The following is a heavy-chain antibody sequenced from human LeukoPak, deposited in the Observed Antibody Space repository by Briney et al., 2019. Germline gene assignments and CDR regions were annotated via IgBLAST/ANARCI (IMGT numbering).Heavy chain of an antibody. CDR1: GFTFSNYA. D-gene: IGHD2-15*01. J-gene: IGHJ6*02. Sequence: PGGSLRLSCAASGFTFSNYATSWVRQAPGKGLEWVSAISAGGGSTYYADSVKGRFTISRGNSENTLYLQMNSLRAEDTAVYFCAKAARDIVVVIAATQRDYYYGMDVWGQGTTVTVSS. CDR2: ISAGGGST. CDR3: AKAARDIVVVIAATQRDYYYGMDV. V-gene: IGHV3-23*01.